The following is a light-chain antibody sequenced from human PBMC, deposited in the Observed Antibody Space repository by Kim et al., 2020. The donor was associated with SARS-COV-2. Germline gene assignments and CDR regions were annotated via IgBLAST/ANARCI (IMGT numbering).Light chain of an antibody. CDR1: QSLLHSNGYND. V-gene: IGKV2-28*01. J-gene: IGKJ3*01. CDR3: MQTLQTPLS. Sequence: PAASSCRSSQSLLHSNGYNDLDWYLRRPGQSPQLLISVSSNRASGVPDRCSGSGTGTDFTMKISRVEAEDVGCYYCMQTLQTPLSFGPGTKVDIK. CDR2: VSS.